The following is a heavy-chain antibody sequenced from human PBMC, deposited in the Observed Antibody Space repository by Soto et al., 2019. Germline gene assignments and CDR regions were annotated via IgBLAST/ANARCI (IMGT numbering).Heavy chain of an antibody. CDR2: IIPIFGTA. D-gene: IGHD5-12*01. CDR3: ARDSPGVVATNYYGMDV. V-gene: IGHV1-69*01. Sequence: QVQLVQSGAEVKKPGSSVKVSCKASGGTFSSYAISWVRQAPGQGLEWMGGIIPIFGTANYAQKFQGRVTITADESTSTAYMELSSLRSEDTAVYYCARDSPGVVATNYYGMDVWGQGTTVTVSS. J-gene: IGHJ6*02. CDR1: GGTFSSYA.